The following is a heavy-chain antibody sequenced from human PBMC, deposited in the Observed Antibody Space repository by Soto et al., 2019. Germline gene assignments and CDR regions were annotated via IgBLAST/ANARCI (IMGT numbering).Heavy chain of an antibody. CDR3: AHFVEYSSEVNAFDI. D-gene: IGHD6-6*01. CDR2: IYWDDDK. V-gene: IGHV2-5*08. Sequence: SWIRQPPGKALEWLALIYWDDDKRYSPSLKSRLTITKDTSKNQVVLTMTNMDPVDTATYYCAHFVEYSSEVNAFDIWGQGTMVTVSS. J-gene: IGHJ3*02.